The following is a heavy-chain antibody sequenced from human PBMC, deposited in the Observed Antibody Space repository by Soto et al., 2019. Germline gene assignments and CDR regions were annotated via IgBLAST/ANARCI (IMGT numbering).Heavy chain of an antibody. CDR2: IYYSGST. CDR1: GGSISSSSYY. D-gene: IGHD2-21*02. CDR3: ARVCGGDCHYGMDV. Sequence: SETLSHTCTVSGGSISSSSYYWGWIRQPPGKGLEWIGSIYYSGSTYYNPSLKSRVTISVDTSKNQFSLKLSSVTAADTAVYYCARVCGGDCHYGMDVWGQGTTVTVSS. V-gene: IGHV4-39*07. J-gene: IGHJ6*02.